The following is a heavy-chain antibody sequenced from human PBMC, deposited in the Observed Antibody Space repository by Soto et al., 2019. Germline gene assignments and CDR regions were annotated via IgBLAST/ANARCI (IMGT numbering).Heavy chain of an antibody. Sequence: QVQLVESGGGLVKPGGSLRLSCAASGFTFSDYYMSWIRQAPGKGLEWVSYISSSGSTIYYADSVKGRFTISRDNAKNSLYLQMKSLRSEDTAVYYCARSENVLMVYATLFDYWGQGTLVTVSS. J-gene: IGHJ4*02. V-gene: IGHV3-11*01. CDR1: GFTFSDYY. CDR3: ARSENVLMVYATLFDY. CDR2: ISSSGSTI. D-gene: IGHD2-8*01.